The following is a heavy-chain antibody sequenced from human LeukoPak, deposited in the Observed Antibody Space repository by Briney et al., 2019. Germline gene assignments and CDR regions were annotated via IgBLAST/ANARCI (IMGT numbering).Heavy chain of an antibody. CDR3: AKRGSDGSHKDCDY. D-gene: IGHD5-24*01. J-gene: IGHJ4*02. V-gene: IGHV3-30*18. CDR2: TSYDGGNN. Sequence: GDSLRLSCAASGFTFSNYGMHWVRQAPGKGLEWLTTTSYDGGNNNYADSVKGRFTISRDNTENTLYLQMNSLRAEDTAVYYCAKRGSDGSHKDCDYWGQGTLVTVSS. CDR1: GFTFSNYG.